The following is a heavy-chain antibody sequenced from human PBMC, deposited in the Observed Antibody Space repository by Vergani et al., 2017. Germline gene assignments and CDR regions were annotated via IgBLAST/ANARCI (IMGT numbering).Heavy chain of an antibody. CDR1: GYTFTSYG. Sequence: QVQLVQSGADLKKPGASVKVSCKASGYTFTSYGISWVRQAPGKGLEWMAWIRPYTGHTIYAQKFQDRVTMTADTSTNTAYMELRSLRSDDTAVYFCARVAPSNSEVTPTAFDVWGQGTMVTVSS. D-gene: IGHD1-1*01. J-gene: IGHJ3*01. CDR3: ARVAPSNSEVTPTAFDV. V-gene: IGHV1-18*01. CDR2: IRPYTGHT.